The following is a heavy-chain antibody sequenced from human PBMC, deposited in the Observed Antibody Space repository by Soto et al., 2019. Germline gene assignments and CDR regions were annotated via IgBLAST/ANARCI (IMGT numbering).Heavy chain of an antibody. CDR3: ARYYDYSGGTSGGMDV. D-gene: IGHD3-22*01. V-gene: IGHV3-23*01. Sequence: PGGSLRLSCAASGFTFSSYAMSWVRQAPGKGLEWVSDIIDNGGSTFYADSVKGRFTISRDNPKNTLYLQMNSLRAEDTAVYYCARYYDYSGGTSGGMDVRGQGTTVTVSS. CDR2: IIDNGGST. CDR1: GFTFSSYA. J-gene: IGHJ6*02.